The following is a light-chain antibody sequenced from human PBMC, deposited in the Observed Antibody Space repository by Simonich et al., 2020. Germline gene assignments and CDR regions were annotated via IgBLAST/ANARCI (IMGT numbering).Light chain of an antibody. CDR2: KVS. CDR1: QSLVHSDGNTY. J-gene: IGKJ2*01. V-gene: IGKV2-30*02. CDR3: MQGTHWPYT. Sequence: DIVMTQTPLSLSVTPGQPASISCKSSQSLVHSDGNTYLNWFQQRPVQSPRRLIYKVSNRDSGVPDRCSGSGSGTDFTLKISRVEAEDVGVYYCMQGTHWPYTFGQGTKLEIK.